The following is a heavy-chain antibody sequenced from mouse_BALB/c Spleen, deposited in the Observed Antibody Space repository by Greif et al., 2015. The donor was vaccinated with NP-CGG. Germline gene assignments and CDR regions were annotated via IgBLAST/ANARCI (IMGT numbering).Heavy chain of an antibody. CDR3: AYYDGYYYYAMEY. D-gene: IGHD2-3*01. V-gene: IGHV1S81*02. Sequence: QVQLQQSGAELVKPGASVKLSCKASGYTFTSYWMHWVKQRPGQGLEWIGEINPSNGRTNYNEKFKSKATLTVDKSSSTAYMQRSSLTCKDSAVYYCAYYDGYYYYAMEYWGQGTSVTVSS. CDR1: GYTFTSYW. J-gene: IGHJ4*01. CDR2: INPSNGRT.